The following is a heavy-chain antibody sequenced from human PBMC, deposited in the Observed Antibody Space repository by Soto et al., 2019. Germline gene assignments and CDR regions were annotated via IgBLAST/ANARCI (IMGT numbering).Heavy chain of an antibody. V-gene: IGHV2-5*01. CDR3: ARSIAATTYYYYYGMDV. J-gene: IGHJ6*02. D-gene: IGHD6-25*01. CDR1: GFSLSTSGVG. Sequence: QITLKESGPTLVKPTQTLTLTCTFSGFSLSTSGVGVGWIRQPPGKALEWLALIYWNDDKRYSPSLKTRVTITKDTSKNQVVLTITNMDPVDTATYYCARSIAATTYYYYYGMDVWGQGTTVTVSS. CDR2: IYWNDDK.